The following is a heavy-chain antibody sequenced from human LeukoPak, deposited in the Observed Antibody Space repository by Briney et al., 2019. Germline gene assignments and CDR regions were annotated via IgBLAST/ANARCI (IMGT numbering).Heavy chain of an antibody. Sequence: SETLSLTCTVSGGSISSYYWSWIRQPPGKGLEWIGYIYYSGSTYYNPSLKSRVTISADTSKNQFSLKLSSVTAADTAVYYCARDPYNWNGMDVWGQGTTVTVSS. V-gene: IGHV4-59*06. D-gene: IGHD1-1*01. CDR3: ARDPYNWNGMDV. CDR2: IYYSGST. CDR1: GGSISSYY. J-gene: IGHJ6*02.